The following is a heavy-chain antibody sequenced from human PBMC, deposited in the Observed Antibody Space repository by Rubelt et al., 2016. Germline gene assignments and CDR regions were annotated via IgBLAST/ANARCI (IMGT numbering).Heavy chain of an antibody. J-gene: IGHJ6*02. V-gene: IGHV3-73*01. D-gene: IGHD3-10*01. CDR3: TRQREGRSMVRGVIISYYYGMDV. Sequence: AASVKGRFTISRDDSKNTAYLQMNSLKTEDTAVYYCTRQREGRSMVRGVIISYYYGMDVWGQGTTVTVSS.